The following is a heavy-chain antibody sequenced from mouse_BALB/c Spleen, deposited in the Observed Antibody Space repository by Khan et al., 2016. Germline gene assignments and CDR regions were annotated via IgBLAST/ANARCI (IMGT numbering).Heavy chain of an antibody. V-gene: IGHV10-1*02. D-gene: IGHD2-14*01. CDR2: IRSKSNNYAT. Sequence: EVQLVESGGGLVQPKGSLKLSCAASGFTFNTYAMNWVRQAPGKGLEWVARIRSKSNNYATYYADSVKDRFTISRDDSQSMLYLQMNNLKTEDTAMYYCVSYRYDDGFAYWGQGTLVTVSA. CDR1: GFTFNTYA. CDR3: VSYRYDDGFAY. J-gene: IGHJ3*01.